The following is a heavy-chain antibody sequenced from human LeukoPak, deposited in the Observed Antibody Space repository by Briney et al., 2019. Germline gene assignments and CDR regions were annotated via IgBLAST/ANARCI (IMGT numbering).Heavy chain of an antibody. CDR1: GGSISSSSYY. CDR2: IYYSGGT. Sequence: SETLSLTCTVSGGSISSSSYYWGWIRQPPGKGLEWIGSIYYSGGTYYNPSLKSRVTISVDTSKNQFSLKLSSVTAADTAVYYCARPYCHSTNCYKFDAFDIWGQGTMVTVSS. V-gene: IGHV4-39*01. J-gene: IGHJ3*02. CDR3: ARPYCHSTNCYKFDAFDI. D-gene: IGHD2-2*02.